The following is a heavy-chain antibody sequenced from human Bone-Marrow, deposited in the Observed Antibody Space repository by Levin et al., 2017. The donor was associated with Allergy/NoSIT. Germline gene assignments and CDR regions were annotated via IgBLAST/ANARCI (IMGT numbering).Heavy chain of an antibody. D-gene: IGHD3-3*01. Sequence: GESLKISCAASGFTFSSYAMHGVRQAPGKGLEWVAVISYDGSNKYYADSVKGRFTISRDNSKNTLYLQMNSLRAEDTAVYYCARDAIFGVRTNWFDPWGQGTLVTVSS. V-gene: IGHV3-30-3*01. CDR2: ISYDGSNK. CDR1: GFTFSSYA. J-gene: IGHJ5*02. CDR3: ARDAIFGVRTNWFDP.